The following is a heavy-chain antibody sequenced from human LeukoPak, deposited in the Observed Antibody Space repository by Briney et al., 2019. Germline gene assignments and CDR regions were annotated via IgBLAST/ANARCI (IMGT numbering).Heavy chain of an antibody. Sequence: SETLSLTCTVSGGSISSYYWSWIRQPPGKGLEWIGYIYYSGSTNYNPSLKSRVTISVDTSKNQFSLKLSSVTAADTAVYYCARLPNYYGSDYWGQGTLVTVSS. CDR2: IYYSGST. D-gene: IGHD3-10*01. CDR1: GGSISSYY. V-gene: IGHV4-59*08. CDR3: ARLPNYYGSDY. J-gene: IGHJ4*02.